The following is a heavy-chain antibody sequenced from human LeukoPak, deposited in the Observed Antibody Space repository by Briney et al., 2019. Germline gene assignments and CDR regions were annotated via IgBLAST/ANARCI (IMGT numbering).Heavy chain of an antibody. Sequence: RASVTVSCQASGYTFTSYDIHWVRQAPGQGLEWMGIVHPSTGSTSFTQKFQGRVTMTSDTSTRTVYMELSSLRSEDTAVYYCAREWGLRLAVNPKGMDVWGQGTTVIVSS. CDR2: VHPSTGST. J-gene: IGHJ6*02. CDR1: GYTFTSYD. CDR3: AREWGLRLAVNPKGMDV. D-gene: IGHD6-19*01. V-gene: IGHV1-46*01.